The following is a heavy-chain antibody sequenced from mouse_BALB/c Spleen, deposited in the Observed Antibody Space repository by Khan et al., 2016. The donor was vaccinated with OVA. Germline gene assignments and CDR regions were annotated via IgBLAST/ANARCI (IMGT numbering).Heavy chain of an antibody. Sequence: EVELVESGGGLVKPGGSLKLSCAASGFIFSDYYMYWVRQTPEKRLEWVASMSDGGSYTYYLDNEKGRFAISRDNAKNNLYLQMSSLKSEDTAMSYCERGHYGNPFAYWGQGTLVTVSA. D-gene: IGHD2-1*01. CDR2: MSDGGSYT. V-gene: IGHV5-4*02. CDR1: GFIFSDYY. J-gene: IGHJ3*01. CDR3: ERGHYGNPFAY.